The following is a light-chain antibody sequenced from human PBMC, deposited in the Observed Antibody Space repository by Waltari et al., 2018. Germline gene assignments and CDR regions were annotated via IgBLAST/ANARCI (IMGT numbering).Light chain of an antibody. CDR3: QQYNEWPLIT. J-gene: IGKJ5*01. CDR1: QSVNNN. V-gene: IGKV3-15*01. Sequence: EIVMTQSLATLSVSPGDRATLSCRASQSVNNNLAWYQQKPGQGPRLLIYGASTRATGIPARFSGSGSGTEFILSISSLQSEDFAVYFCQQYNEWPLITFGPGTRLEIK. CDR2: GAS.